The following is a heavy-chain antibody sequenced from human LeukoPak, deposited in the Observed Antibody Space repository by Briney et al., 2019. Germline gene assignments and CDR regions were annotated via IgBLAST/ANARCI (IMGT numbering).Heavy chain of an antibody. V-gene: IGHV4-4*07. Sequence: SETPSLTCTVSGGSISSYYWSWIRQPAGKGLEWFGRMYASGITNYNPSLKSRVTMSVDTSKNQFSLKLSSVTAADTAVYYCARDSGYYTNPYYFDYWGQGTLVTVSS. CDR2: MYASGIT. J-gene: IGHJ4*02. CDR3: ARDSGYYTNPYYFDY. CDR1: GGSISSYY. D-gene: IGHD3-3*01.